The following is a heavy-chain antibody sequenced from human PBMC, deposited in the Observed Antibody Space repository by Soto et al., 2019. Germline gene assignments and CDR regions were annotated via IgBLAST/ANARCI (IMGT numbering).Heavy chain of an antibody. CDR3: ARAGFPQEKVVPAVPYYYYGMDV. Sequence: PSETLSLTCTVSGGSISGGGYYWSWIRQHPGKGLEWIGYIYYSGSTYYNPSLKSRVTISVDTSKNQFSLKLSSVTAADTAVYYCARAGFPQEKVVPAVPYYYYGMDVWGQGTTVTVSS. V-gene: IGHV4-31*03. D-gene: IGHD2-2*01. CDR2: IYYSGST. J-gene: IGHJ6*02. CDR1: GGSISGGGYY.